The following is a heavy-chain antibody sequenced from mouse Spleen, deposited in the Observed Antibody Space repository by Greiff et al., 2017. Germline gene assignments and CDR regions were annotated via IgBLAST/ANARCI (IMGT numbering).Heavy chain of an antibody. CDR3: ARQRVTTATDAMDY. J-gene: IGHJ4*01. CDR2: ISSGGSYT. V-gene: IGHV5-9-3*01. D-gene: IGHD1-2*01. CDR1: GFTFSSYA. Sequence: EVKLMESGGGLVKPGGSLKLSCAASGFTFSSYAMSWVRQTPEKRLEWVATISSGGSYTYYPDSVKGRFTISRDNAKNTLYLQMSSLRSEDTAMYYCARQRVTTATDAMDYWGQGTSVTVSS.